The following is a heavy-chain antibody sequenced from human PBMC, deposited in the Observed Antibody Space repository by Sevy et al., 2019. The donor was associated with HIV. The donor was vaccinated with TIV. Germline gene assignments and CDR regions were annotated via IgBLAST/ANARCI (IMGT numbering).Heavy chain of an antibody. J-gene: IGHJ6*02. CDR2: ISSNSDTI. V-gene: IGHV3-11*01. CDR1: GFTLSDYY. CDR3: TRDHVKDGDLGDYYYYAMDV. Sequence: GGSLRLSCAASGFTLSDYYMSWIRQAPGKGLQWISYISSNSDTIYYADSVKGRFTISRDNAKNSLYLQMSRLRAEDTAVYYCTRDHVKDGDLGDYYYYAMDVWGQGTTVTVS. D-gene: IGHD4-17*01.